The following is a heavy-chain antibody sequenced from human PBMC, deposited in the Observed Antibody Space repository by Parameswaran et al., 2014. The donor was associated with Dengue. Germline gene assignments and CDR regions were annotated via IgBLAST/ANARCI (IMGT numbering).Heavy chain of an antibody. CDR2: IIPIFATA. J-gene: IGHJ5*02. Sequence: WVRQAPGQGLEWMGGIIPIFATAKYAQKFQGRVTITADESTSTAYMEMSSLRSEDTAVYYCATKRYNWNDGWFDPWGQGTLVTVSS. CDR3: ATKRYNWNDGWFDP. D-gene: IGHD1-20*01. V-gene: IGHV1-69*01.